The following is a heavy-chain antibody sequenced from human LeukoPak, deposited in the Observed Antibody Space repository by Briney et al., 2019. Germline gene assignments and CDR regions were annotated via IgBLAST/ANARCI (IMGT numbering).Heavy chain of an antibody. J-gene: IGHJ4*02. CDR2: VKQDGSEK. CDR1: GFTFSSYW. Sequence: GGSLRLSCAASGFTFSSYWMNWVRQAPGKGLEWVANVKQDGSEKYYVDSEKGRFTISRDNAKNSLFLQMNSLRADDTAVYYCARGGAGTAAAGTGRFDYWGQGTLVTVSS. V-gene: IGHV3-7*01. D-gene: IGHD6-13*01. CDR3: ARGGAGTAAAGTGRFDY.